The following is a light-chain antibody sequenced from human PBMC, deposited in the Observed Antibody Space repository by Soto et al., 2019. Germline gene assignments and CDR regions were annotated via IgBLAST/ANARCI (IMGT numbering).Light chain of an antibody. CDR3: SSFTSSGTWV. CDR1: TSDVGGYNY. Sequence: QSALTQPASVSGSPGQSITISCTGTTSDVGGYNYVSWYQQHPGKAPKVMIYEVSNRPSGISNRFSGSKCGNTASLTISGLQAEDEADYHCSSFTSSGTWVFGGGTKLTVL. CDR2: EVS. J-gene: IGLJ3*02. V-gene: IGLV2-14*01.